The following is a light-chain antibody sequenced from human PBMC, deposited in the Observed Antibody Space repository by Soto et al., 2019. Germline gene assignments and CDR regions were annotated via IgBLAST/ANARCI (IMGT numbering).Light chain of an antibody. J-gene: IGKJ5*01. CDR1: QSVSSN. CDR2: GAS. Sequence: EIVMTQSPATLSVSPWERATLSCRASQSVSSNLAWYQQKPGQAPRLLIYGASTRATGIPARFSGSGSGTDFTLTINRLEPEDFAVYYCQLYGISPHFGQGTRLEIK. V-gene: IGKV3-15*01. CDR3: QLYGISPH.